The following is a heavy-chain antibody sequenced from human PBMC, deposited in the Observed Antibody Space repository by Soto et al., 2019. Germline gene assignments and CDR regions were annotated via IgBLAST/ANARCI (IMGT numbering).Heavy chain of an antibody. Sequence: QVQLVQSGTEVKKPGASVKVSCKASGYVFTNYYINWVRQAPGRGLEWMGWISGYNGYTNYAQKLQGRVTMTTDTSTRTAYMELKSLRSDDTAVYYCARDLDGRIRGLPNWFDPWGQGTLVIVSS. V-gene: IGHV1-18*01. CDR3: ARDLDGRIRGLPNWFDP. J-gene: IGHJ5*02. D-gene: IGHD3-10*01. CDR2: ISGYNGYT. CDR1: GYVFTNYY.